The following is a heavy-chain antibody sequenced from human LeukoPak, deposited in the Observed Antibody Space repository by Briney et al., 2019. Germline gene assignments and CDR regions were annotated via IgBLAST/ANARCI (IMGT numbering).Heavy chain of an antibody. J-gene: IGHJ4*02. D-gene: IGHD3-22*01. Sequence: PSETLSLTCTVSGGSISSSSYYWGWIRQPPGKGLDWIGSIYYSGSTYYNPSLKSRVTISVDTSKNQFSLKLSSVTAADTAVYYCARLEPSYYDSSGLFDYWGQGTLVTVSS. CDR1: GGSISSSSYY. CDR2: IYYSGST. V-gene: IGHV4-39*01. CDR3: ARLEPSYYDSSGLFDY.